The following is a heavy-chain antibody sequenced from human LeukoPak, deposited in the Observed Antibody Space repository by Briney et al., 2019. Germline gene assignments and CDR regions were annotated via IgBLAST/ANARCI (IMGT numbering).Heavy chain of an antibody. CDR3: ARLRYYGMDV. CDR2: TSSSSSTI. Sequence: GGSLRLSCAASGFTFSGYDMSWVRQAPGKGLEWVSYTSSSSSTIYYADSVKSLFTISRDNAKNSLYLQMNSLRAEDTAVCYCARLRYYGMDVWGQGTTVTVSS. CDR1: GFTFSGYD. V-gene: IGHV3-48*04. J-gene: IGHJ6*02.